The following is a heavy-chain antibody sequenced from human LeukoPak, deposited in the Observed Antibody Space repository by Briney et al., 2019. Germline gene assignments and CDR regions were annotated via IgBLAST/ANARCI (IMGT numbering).Heavy chain of an antibody. CDR1: GGSFSGYY. CDR2: INHGGST. Sequence: SETLSLTCAVYGGSFSGYYWNWIRQPPGKGLEWIGEINHGGSTSYNPSLKSRVTISVDTSKNQFSLKLSSVTAADTAVYYCARDSGSGNYEGWGQGTLVTVSS. D-gene: IGHD3-10*01. J-gene: IGHJ4*02. CDR3: ARDSGSGNYEG. V-gene: IGHV4-34*01.